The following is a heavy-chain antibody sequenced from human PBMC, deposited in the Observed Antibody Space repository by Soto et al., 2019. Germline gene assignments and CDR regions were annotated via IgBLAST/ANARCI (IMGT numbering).Heavy chain of an antibody. Sequence: GGSLRLSCAASGFTFSSYSMNWVRQAPGKGLEWVSYISSSSTIYYADSVKGRFTISRDNAKNSLYLQMNSLRDEDTAVYYCARACPGGDTAMVPFDYWGQGTLVTVSS. V-gene: IGHV3-48*02. CDR1: GFTFSSYS. CDR3: ARACPGGDTAMVPFDY. J-gene: IGHJ4*02. D-gene: IGHD5-18*01. CDR2: ISSSSTI.